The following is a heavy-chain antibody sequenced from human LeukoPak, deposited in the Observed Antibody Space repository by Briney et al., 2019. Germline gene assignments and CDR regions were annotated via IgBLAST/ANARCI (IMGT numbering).Heavy chain of an antibody. CDR1: GYTFTGYY. J-gene: IGHJ5*02. CDR2: INPNSGGT. CDR3: ARLNKGSSSWYWGYNWFDP. D-gene: IGHD6-13*01. V-gene: IGHV1-2*02. Sequence: SVKVSCKASGYTFTGYYMHWVRQATGQGLEWMGWINPNSGGTNYAQKFQGRVTITTDEPTSTAYMELSSLRSEDTAVYYCARLNKGSSSWYWGYNWFDPWGQGTLVTVSS.